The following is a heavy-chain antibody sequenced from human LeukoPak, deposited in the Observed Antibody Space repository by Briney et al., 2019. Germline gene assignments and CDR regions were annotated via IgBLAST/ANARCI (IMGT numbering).Heavy chain of an antibody. Sequence: ASVKVSCKVSGYTLTELSMHWVRQAPGKGLEWMGGFHPEDGETIYAQKFQGRVTMTEDTSTDTAYMELSSLRSEDTAVYYCATGRVVPAAMMGVWFDPWGQGTLVTVSS. CDR1: GYTLTELS. J-gene: IGHJ5*02. D-gene: IGHD2-2*01. CDR2: FHPEDGET. CDR3: ATGRVVPAAMMGVWFDP. V-gene: IGHV1-24*01.